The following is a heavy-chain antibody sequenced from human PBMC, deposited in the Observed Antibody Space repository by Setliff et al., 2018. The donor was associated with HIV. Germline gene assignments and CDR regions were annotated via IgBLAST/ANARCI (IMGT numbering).Heavy chain of an antibody. V-gene: IGHV1-18*01. CDR2: ISGYTGIT. CDR3: ATDAGTGGPGRWVDP. CDR1: GYIFSRYG. D-gene: IGHD1-1*01. Sequence: ASVKVSCKISGYIFSRYGVTWVRQAPGQGLEWMGYISGYTGITHYAQNFQGRVTMTTDPSKYTAYMELRSLKYDDTGVYYCATDAGTGGPGRWVDPWGQGTMVTVSS. J-gene: IGHJ5*02.